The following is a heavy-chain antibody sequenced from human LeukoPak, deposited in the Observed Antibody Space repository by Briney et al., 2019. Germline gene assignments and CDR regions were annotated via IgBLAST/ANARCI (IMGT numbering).Heavy chain of an antibody. V-gene: IGHV3-74*01. J-gene: IGHJ4*02. CDR1: GFTFSSYW. CDR3: ARVTEYSTAGMRY. CDR2: ISSDGSTT. D-gene: IGHD6-13*01. Sequence: GGSLRLSCAASGFTFSSYWMHWVRQAPGKGLVWVSRISSDGSTTTYADSVKGRFTISRDDAKNTMYLQMNSLRAEDTALYYCARVTEYSTAGMRYWGQGTLVTVSS.